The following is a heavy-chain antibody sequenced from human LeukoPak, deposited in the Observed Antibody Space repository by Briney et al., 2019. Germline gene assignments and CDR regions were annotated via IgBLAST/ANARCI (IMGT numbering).Heavy chain of an antibody. J-gene: IGHJ3*02. CDR2: IIPIFGIP. Sequence: SVKVSCKASGGTFSSYAISWVRQAPGQGLEWMGRIIPIFGIPNYAQKFQGSVTITADKSTSTAYMELSSLRSEDTAVYYCARSLFPSGSAFDIWGQGTMVTVSS. CDR1: GGTFSSYA. CDR3: ARSLFPSGSAFDI. V-gene: IGHV1-69*04. D-gene: IGHD1-26*01.